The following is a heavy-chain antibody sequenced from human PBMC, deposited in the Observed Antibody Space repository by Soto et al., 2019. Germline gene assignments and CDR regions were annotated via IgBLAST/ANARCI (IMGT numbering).Heavy chain of an antibody. V-gene: IGHV2-5*02. CDR2: IYWDDDK. D-gene: IGHD1-1*01. J-gene: IGHJ4*02. CDR1: GFSLSTGGVG. Sequence: QITLKESGPTRVRPTQTLTLTCTFSGFSLSTGGVGVGWIRQPPGKALERLALIYWDDDKRYSPSLKSRLTITKDTSGHQVVLTMTNMDPVDTATYYCAHRVGLQGNWNGGYFDFWGQGALVTVSS. CDR3: AHRVGLQGNWNGGYFDF.